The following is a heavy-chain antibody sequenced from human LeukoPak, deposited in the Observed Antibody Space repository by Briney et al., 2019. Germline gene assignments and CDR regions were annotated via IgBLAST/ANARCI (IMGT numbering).Heavy chain of an antibody. Sequence: GGSLRLSCAASGFTFDDYTMHWVRQAPGKGLEWVSLISWDGGSTYYADSVKGRFTISRDNSKNTLYLQMNSLRAEDTAVYYCARGVPGIAVAGTEWYYYGMDVWGQGTTVTVSS. J-gene: IGHJ6*02. V-gene: IGHV3-43*01. D-gene: IGHD6-19*01. CDR1: GFTFDDYT. CDR2: ISWDGGST. CDR3: ARGVPGIAVAGTEWYYYGMDV.